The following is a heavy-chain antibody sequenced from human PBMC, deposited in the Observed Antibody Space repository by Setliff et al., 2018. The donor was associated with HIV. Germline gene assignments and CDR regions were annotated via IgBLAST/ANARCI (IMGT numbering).Heavy chain of an antibody. D-gene: IGHD2-15*01. CDR3: AKDGISGGSYPPYYFDY. CDR2: ISGSGSGT. CDR1: GFTFNTYG. J-gene: IGHJ4*01. V-gene: IGHV3-23*01. Sequence: GGSVRLSCSASGFTFNTYGMSWVRQAPGKGLEWVSVISGSGSGTFYADSVKGRFTISRDNSKNTLYLQMNRLRVDDTAVYYCAKDGISGGSYPPYYFDYWGHGTLVTVSS.